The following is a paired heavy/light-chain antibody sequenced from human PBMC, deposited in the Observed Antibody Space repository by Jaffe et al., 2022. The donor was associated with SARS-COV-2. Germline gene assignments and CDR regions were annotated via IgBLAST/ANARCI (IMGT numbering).Light chain of an antibody. CDR1: QGIRND. CDR3: LQEYNYPHLT. V-gene: IGKV1-6*01. Sequence: AIQMTQSPSSLSASVGDRVTITCRASQGIRNDLSWYQQKPGKAPKLLIYAASHLQSGVPSRFSGSGSGTDFTLTISRLQPEDFATYYCLQEYNYPHLTSGGGTKVEIK. CDR2: AAS. J-gene: IGKJ4*01.
Heavy chain of an antibody. J-gene: IGHJ6*01. CDR1: GFSLTSQA. CDR3: TRVTFYDDFGYGMDV. V-gene: IGHV3-23*01. CDR2: ISGSRGNP. D-gene: IGHD3-22*01. Sequence: QLLESGGGLVQPGGSLRLSCAASGFSLTSQAMRWVRQAPGKGLEWVSAISGSRGNPYYADPVKGRFSISRDTSKNTLYLQMNSVRAEDTAIYYCTRVTFYDDFGYGMDVWGQGTTVTVSS.